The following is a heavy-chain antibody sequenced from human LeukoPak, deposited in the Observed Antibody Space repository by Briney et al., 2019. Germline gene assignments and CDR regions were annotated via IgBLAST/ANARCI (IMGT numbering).Heavy chain of an antibody. CDR1: GGTFSSYA. J-gene: IGHJ3*02. CDR3: ARDGTTGTTVAFDI. D-gene: IGHD1-1*01. V-gene: IGHV1-69*05. CDR2: IIPIFGTA. Sequence: ASVEVSCKASGGTFSSYAISWVRQAPGQGLEWMGGIIPIFGTANYAQKFQGRVTITTDESTSTAYMELSSLRSEDTAVYYCARDGTTGTTVAFDIWGQGTMVTVSS.